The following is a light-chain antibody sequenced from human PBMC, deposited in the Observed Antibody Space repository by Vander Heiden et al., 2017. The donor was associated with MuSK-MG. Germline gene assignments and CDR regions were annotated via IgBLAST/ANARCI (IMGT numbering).Light chain of an antibody. CDR2: GAS. Sequence: ETVMTQSPATLSVSPGERATVSCRASQRVGNSLAWYQQKPGQAPSLLINGASTRATGIPARFSGSGYGTEFTLTISSLQSEDFAVYYCQQDSYCPLTFGGGTKVDIK. V-gene: IGKV3-15*01. CDR3: QQDSYCPLT. J-gene: IGKJ4*01. CDR1: QRVGNS.